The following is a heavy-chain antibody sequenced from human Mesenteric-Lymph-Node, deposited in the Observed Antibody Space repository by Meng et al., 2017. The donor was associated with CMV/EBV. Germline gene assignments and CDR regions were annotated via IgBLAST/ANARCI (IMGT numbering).Heavy chain of an antibody. CDR1: GFTFDDYA. CDR2: ISWNSGSI. Sequence: SLKISCAASGFTFDDYAMHWVRQAPGKGLEWVSGISWNSGSIGYADSVKGRFTISRDNSKNTLYLQMNSLRAEDTAVYYCAKDLISSSWDYYYYYGMDVWGQGTTVTVSS. V-gene: IGHV3-9*01. CDR3: AKDLISSSWDYYYYYGMDV. D-gene: IGHD6-13*01. J-gene: IGHJ6*02.